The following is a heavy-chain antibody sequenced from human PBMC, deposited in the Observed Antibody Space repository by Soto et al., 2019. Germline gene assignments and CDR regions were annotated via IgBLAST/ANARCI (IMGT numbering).Heavy chain of an antibody. Sequence: QVQLQESGPGLVKPSETLSLTCTVSGGSISSYYWSWIRQPPGKGLEWIGYIYYSGSTNYNPSLKSRVTISLDTSKNQFSLQLSSVTAADTAVYYCARPGWRNAPYDAFDIWGQGTMVTVSS. D-gene: IGHD6-19*01. J-gene: IGHJ3*02. V-gene: IGHV4-59*01. CDR3: ARPGWRNAPYDAFDI. CDR1: GGSISSYY. CDR2: IYYSGST.